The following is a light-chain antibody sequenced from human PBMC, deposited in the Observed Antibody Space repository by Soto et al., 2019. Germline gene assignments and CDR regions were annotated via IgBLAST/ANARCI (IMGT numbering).Light chain of an antibody. V-gene: IGLV2-8*01. J-gene: IGLJ3*02. CDR3: SSFASSNTWV. Sequence: QSALTQPPSASGSPGQSVTISCTGTSSDVGAYNYVSWYQQHACKAPKLVIYEVTKRPSGVPDRFSGSKSANTASLTVSGLQDEDEADYYCSSFASSNTWVFGGGTKVTVL. CDR1: SSDVGAYNY. CDR2: EVT.